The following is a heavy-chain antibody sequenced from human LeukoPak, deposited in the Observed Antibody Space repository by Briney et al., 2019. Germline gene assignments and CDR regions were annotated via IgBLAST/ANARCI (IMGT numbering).Heavy chain of an antibody. D-gene: IGHD5-24*01. CDR2: IRTNYYGGAT. CDR1: GYSFGDYA. J-gene: IGHJ4*02. Sequence: GGSLRLSCTTSGYSFGDYALSWVRQAPGKGLEWVGFIRTNYYGGATEFAASVKGRFSISRDDSNSVAYLQMSNLKTDDTAVYYCTGAPGDGSHPGGFYLDYWGQGTLVTVSS. V-gene: IGHV3-49*04. CDR3: TGAPGDGSHPGGFYLDY.